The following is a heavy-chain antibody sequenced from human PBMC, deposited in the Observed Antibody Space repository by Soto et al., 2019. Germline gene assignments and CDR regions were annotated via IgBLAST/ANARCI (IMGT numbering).Heavy chain of an antibody. CDR1: GFTFSSYA. D-gene: IGHD3-22*01. CDR2: IGGSGGST. J-gene: IGHJ6*02. V-gene: IGHV3-23*01. Sequence: GGSLRLSCAASGFTFSSYAMSWVRQAPGKGLEWVSAIGGSGGSTYYADSVKGRLTISRDNSKNTLFLQMNSLRAEDTAVYYCAKDPYYYDTSEMDVWGQGTTVTVSS. CDR3: AKDPYYYDTSEMDV.